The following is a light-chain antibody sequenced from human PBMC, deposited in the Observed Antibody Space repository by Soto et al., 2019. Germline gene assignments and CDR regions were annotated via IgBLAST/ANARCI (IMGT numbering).Light chain of an antibody. J-gene: IGLJ1*01. CDR2: ANS. CDR3: QSYDTSLTGYV. V-gene: IGLV1-40*01. Sequence: QPVLTQPPSVSGAPGQRVTIFCTGSSSNIGARNVVHWYQQLPGTAPKLLIYANSNRPSGVPDRFSGSQSGTSASLAITGLQAEDEADYYCQSYDTSLTGYVFGTGTKLTVL. CDR1: SSNIGARNV.